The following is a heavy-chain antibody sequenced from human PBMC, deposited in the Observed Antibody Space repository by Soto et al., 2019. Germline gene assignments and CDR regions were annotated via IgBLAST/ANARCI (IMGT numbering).Heavy chain of an antibody. V-gene: IGHV3-30-3*01. CDR1: GFTFSDSA. CDR3: XXXXXXXXXXAMDV. J-gene: IGHJ6*02. Sequence: QVQLVESGGGVVQPGRSLRLSCAASGFTFSDSAIHWVRQAPGKGLEWVAIISYDGSNKYYADSVKGRFTISRDNSKXXXXXXXXXXXXXXXXXXXXXXXXXXXXXXAMDVWGQGTTVTVSS. CDR2: ISYDGSNK.